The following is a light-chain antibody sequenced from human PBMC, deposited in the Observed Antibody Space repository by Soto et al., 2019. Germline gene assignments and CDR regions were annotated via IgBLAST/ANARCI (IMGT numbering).Light chain of an antibody. CDR2: RAS. J-gene: IGKJ1*01. CDR3: QQSYSSPPWT. CDR1: QTISTF. V-gene: IGKV1-39*01. Sequence: DIQMTQSPSSLSASVRDRVTISCRASQTISTFLNWYQQKPGTAPRLLIYRASSVNSGVPPRFSGSGSGRDFTLTISSLRPEDIATYFCQQSYSSPPWTFGQGTKVDIK.